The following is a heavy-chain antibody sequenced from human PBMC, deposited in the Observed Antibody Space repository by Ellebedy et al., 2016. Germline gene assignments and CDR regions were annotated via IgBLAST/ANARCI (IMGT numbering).Heavy chain of an antibody. D-gene: IGHD6-13*01. V-gene: IGHV4-34*01. CDR2: INHSGST. CDR1: GGSFSGYY. CDR3: AREVRQQLVQFDP. J-gene: IGHJ5*02. Sequence: GSLRLSCAVYGGSFSGYYWSWIRQPPGKGLEWIGEINHSGSTNYNPSLKSRVTISVDTSKNQFSLKLSSVTAADTAVYYCAREVRQQLVQFDPWGQGTLVTVSS.